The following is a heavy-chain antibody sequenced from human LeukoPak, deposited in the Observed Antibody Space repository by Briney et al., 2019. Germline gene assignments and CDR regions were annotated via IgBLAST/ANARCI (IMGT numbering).Heavy chain of an antibody. J-gene: IGHJ4*02. Sequence: GGSLRLSCAASGFTFSSYATHWVRQAPGKGLEWVAVISYDGSNKYYADSVKGRFTISRDNSKNTLYLQMNSLRAEDTAVYYCARDHHDSSGYYPDYWGQGTLVTVSS. CDR1: GFTFSSYA. V-gene: IGHV3-30-3*01. D-gene: IGHD3-22*01. CDR2: ISYDGSNK. CDR3: ARDHHDSSGYYPDY.